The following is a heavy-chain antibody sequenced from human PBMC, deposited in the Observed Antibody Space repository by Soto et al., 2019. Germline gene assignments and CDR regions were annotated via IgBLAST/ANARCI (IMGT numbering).Heavy chain of an antibody. Sequence: LXLSCAGSAFTFDTYCMHWVLQAPGKGLEWVSGISYDGSYKYYADSVKGRFIISRDNPKNTLYLQMNSLRTEDTAVYYCAKELSHSYGYTRYYFYGMDVWGPGTTVTVSS. V-gene: IGHV3-30*18. CDR3: AKELSHSYGYTRYYFYGMDV. J-gene: IGHJ6*02. D-gene: IGHD5-18*01. CDR1: AFTFDTYC. CDR2: ISYDGSYK.